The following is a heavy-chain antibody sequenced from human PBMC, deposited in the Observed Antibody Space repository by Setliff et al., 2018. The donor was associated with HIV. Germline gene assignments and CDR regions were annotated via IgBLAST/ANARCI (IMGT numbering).Heavy chain of an antibody. Sequence: ASVKVSCKASGYTFTDNYIHWVRQAPGQGLEWMARINSATGGTNYAQNFQGWVTVTRDTSINTVHMELSSLKSDDTAVYYCARDYLHVFDIWGQGTMVTVSS. J-gene: IGHJ3*02. CDR3: ARDYLHVFDI. CDR2: INSATGGT. CDR1: GYTFTDNY. V-gene: IGHV1-2*04.